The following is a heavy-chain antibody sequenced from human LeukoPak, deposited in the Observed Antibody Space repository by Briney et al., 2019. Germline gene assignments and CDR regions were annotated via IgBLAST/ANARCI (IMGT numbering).Heavy chain of an antibody. V-gene: IGHV4-4*07. J-gene: IGHJ5*02. Sequence: SETLSLTCTVSGGSISSYYWSWIRQPAGKGLEWIGRIYTSGSTNYNPSLKSRVTMSVDTSKNQFSLKLSSVTAAGTAVYYCARDQCSSTSCYSSLDWFDPWGQGTLVTVSS. D-gene: IGHD2-2*01. CDR1: GGSISSYY. CDR3: ARDQCSSTSCYSSLDWFDP. CDR2: IYTSGST.